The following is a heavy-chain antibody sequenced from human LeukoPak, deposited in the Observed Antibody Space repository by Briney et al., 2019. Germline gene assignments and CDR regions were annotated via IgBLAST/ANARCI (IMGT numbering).Heavy chain of an antibody. J-gene: IGHJ4*02. D-gene: IGHD6-19*01. CDR2: ISYDGSNK. CDR1: GFTLSSYG. V-gene: IGHV3-30*18. CDR3: AKSLPQRASYSSGLPLEC. Sequence: GGSLRLSCAASGFTLSSYGMHWVRHTPDKGLEWVAVISYDGSNKYYADSVKGRFTISRDNSKNTLYMQMNSLRAEDTAVYYCAKSLPQRASYSSGLPLECWGQGTLVTFS.